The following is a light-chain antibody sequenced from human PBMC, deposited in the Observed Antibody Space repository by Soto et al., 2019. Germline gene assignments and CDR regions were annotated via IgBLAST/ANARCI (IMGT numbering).Light chain of an antibody. CDR1: QSFSNNY. V-gene: IGKV3-20*01. Sequence: EIVLTQSPGTLSLSPGERATLSCRASQSFSNNYLAWYQQKPGQAPRLLIYGASSRATGIPDRFSGSGSGTHFTLTIRRLEPEDFAVYYCQQYRDSRTFGQGTKVELK. J-gene: IGKJ1*01. CDR2: GAS. CDR3: QQYRDSRT.